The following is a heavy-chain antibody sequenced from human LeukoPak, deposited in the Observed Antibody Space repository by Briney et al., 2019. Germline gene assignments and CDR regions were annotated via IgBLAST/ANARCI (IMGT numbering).Heavy chain of an antibody. Sequence: SETLSLTCTVSGGSISSSSYYWGWIRQPPGKGLEWIGSIYHSGSTNYNPSLKSRVTISVDKSKNQFSLKLSSVTAADTAVYYCARYPDLSSSYWAQGTLVTVSS. V-gene: IGHV4-39*07. CDR1: GGSISSSSYY. CDR2: IYHSGST. D-gene: IGHD6-13*01. J-gene: IGHJ4*02. CDR3: ARYPDLSSSY.